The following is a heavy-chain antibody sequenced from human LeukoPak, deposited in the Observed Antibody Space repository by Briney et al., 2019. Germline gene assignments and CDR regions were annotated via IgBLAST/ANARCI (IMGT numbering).Heavy chain of an antibody. Sequence: SQTLSLTCTVSGGSLSSGSYYWSWVRQPAGKGLEWIGRIYTSGSSKYTPSLKSRVTISVDTSKNQFTLKLTSVTAADTAVYYCARVGPAADFDSWGQGTLVTVSS. CDR3: ARVGPAADFDS. CDR2: IYTSGSS. V-gene: IGHV4-61*02. D-gene: IGHD2-2*01. CDR1: GGSLSSGSYY. J-gene: IGHJ4*02.